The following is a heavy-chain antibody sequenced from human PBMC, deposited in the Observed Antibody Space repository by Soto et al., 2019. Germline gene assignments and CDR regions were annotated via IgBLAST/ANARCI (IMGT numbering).Heavy chain of an antibody. CDR2: TSYDASNK. D-gene: IGHD6-13*01. J-gene: IGHJ4*02. CDR3: VKDSHSSSWPDY. V-gene: IGHV3-30*02. Sequence: PGGSLRLSCAASGFTFSRYGMHWVRQAPGKGLEWVALTSYDASNKYYADSVKGRFTISRDNSKSTLYLQMNSLRTEGTAVYYCVKDSHSSSWPDYWGQGTLVTVSS. CDR1: GFTFSRYG.